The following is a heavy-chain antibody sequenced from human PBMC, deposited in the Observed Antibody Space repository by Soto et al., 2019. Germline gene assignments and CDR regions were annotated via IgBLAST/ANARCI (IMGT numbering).Heavy chain of an antibody. D-gene: IGHD4-17*01. CDR1: GFTFSSYA. CDR3: AKDIKTTVVRAYDY. V-gene: IGHV3-23*01. CDR2: VSSTGGST. Sequence: EVQLLESGGGLVQPGGSLRLSCAASGFTFSSYAMTWVRQAPGKGLDWVSVVSSTGGSTYYADSVKGRFTISRDNSKNTLYLQMNSLRAEDTAVYYCAKDIKTTVVRAYDYWGRGTLVTVSS. J-gene: IGHJ4*02.